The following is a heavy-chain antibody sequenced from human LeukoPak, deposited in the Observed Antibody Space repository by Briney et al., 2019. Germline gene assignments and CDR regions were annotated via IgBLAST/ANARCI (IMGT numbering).Heavy chain of an antibody. D-gene: IGHD6-19*01. Sequence: PGGSLRLSCAASGFTFSSYSMNWVRQAPGKGLEWGSSISSSSSYIYYADSVKGRFTISRDNAKNSLYLQMNSLRAEDTAVYYCARAVEAVAGTGFDYWGQGTLVTVSS. CDR2: ISSSSSYI. J-gene: IGHJ4*02. CDR3: ARAVEAVAGTGFDY. CDR1: GFTFSSYS. V-gene: IGHV3-21*01.